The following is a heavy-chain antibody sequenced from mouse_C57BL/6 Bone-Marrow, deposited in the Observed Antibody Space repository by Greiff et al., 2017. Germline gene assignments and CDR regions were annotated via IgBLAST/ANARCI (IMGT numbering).Heavy chain of an antibody. D-gene: IGHD2-4*01. CDR3: ARDGPSYYDYMDY. CDR1: GFTFSSYA. V-gene: IGHV5-4*01. CDR2: ISDGGSYT. Sequence: VQLQQSGGGLVKPGGSLKLSCAASGFTFSSYAMSWVRQTPEKRLEWVATISDGGSYTYYPDNVKGRFTISRDYAKNILYLQMSHLRAEYTAMYYCARDGPSYYDYMDYWGQGTTLTVSS. J-gene: IGHJ2*01.